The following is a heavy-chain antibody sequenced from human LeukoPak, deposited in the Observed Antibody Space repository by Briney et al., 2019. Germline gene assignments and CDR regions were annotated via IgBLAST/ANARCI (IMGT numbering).Heavy chain of an antibody. Sequence: PWGSLRLSCAASGFTFSSYAMSWVRQAPGKGLEWVSAISGSGGSTYYADSVKGRFTISRDNSKNTLYLQMNSLRAEDTAVYYCAKNTLSSWSSLDYWGQGTLVTVSS. D-gene: IGHD6-13*01. CDR1: GFTFSSYA. CDR3: AKNTLSSWSSLDY. J-gene: IGHJ4*02. V-gene: IGHV3-23*01. CDR2: ISGSGGST.